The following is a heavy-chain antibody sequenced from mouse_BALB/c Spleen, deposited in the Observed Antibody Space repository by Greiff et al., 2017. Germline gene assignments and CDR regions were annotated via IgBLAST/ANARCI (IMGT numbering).Heavy chain of an antibody. CDR3: TRERYGNYGFYY. D-gene: IGHD2-10*02. V-gene: IGHV1-15*01. J-gene: IGHJ2*01. Sequence: VQLQQSGAELVRPGASVTLSCKASGYTFTDYEMHWVKQTPVHGLEWIGAIDPETGGTAYNQKFKGKATLTADKSSSTAYMELRSLTSEDSAVYYCTRERYGNYGFYYWGQGTTLTVSS. CDR2: IDPETGGT. CDR1: GYTFTDYE.